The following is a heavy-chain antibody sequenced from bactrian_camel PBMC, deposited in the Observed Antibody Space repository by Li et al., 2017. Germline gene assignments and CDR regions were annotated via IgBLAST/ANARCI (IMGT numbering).Heavy chain of an antibody. V-gene: IGHV3S54*01. J-gene: IGHJ6*01. D-gene: IGHD6*01. CDR2: IYSGTGQT. Sequence: HVQLVESGGGSVEPGGSLRLSCSPSGYGHITKCMGWFRQVPGKEREGVAAIYSGTGQTYYNPAVRGRFTISLDNAKNTVYLQMNSLKSEDTALYYCATYGGSASQGFGYWGQGTQVTVSS. CDR3: ATYGGSASQGFGY. CDR1: GYGHITKC.